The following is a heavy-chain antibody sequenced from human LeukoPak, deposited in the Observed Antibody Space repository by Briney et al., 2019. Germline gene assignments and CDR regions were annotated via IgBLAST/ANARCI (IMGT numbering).Heavy chain of an antibody. CDR3: ARDRTNYDSSGYVA. V-gene: IGHV3-21*04. Sequence: GGSLRLSCAASGFTFSSYSMNWVRQAPGKGLEWVSSISSSSSYIYYADSVKGRFTISRDNDKNSLYLQMNSLRAEDTAVYYCARDRTNYDSSGYVAWGQGTLVTVSS. J-gene: IGHJ5*02. CDR2: ISSSSSYI. D-gene: IGHD3-22*01. CDR1: GFTFSSYS.